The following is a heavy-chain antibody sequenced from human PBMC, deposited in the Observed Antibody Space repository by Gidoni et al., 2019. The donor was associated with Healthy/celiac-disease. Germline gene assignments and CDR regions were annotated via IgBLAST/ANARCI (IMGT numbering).Heavy chain of an antibody. V-gene: IGHV3-30-3*01. Sequence: QVQLVESGGGVVQPGRSLRLSCAASGFTFSSYAMHWVRQAPGKGLEWVAVISYDGSNKYYADSVKGRFTISRDNSKNTLYLQMNSLRAEDTAVYYCARAHRAGPRPDGSWFDPWGQGTLVTVSS. CDR3: ARAHRAGPRPDGSWFDP. CDR2: ISYDGSNK. D-gene: IGHD1-26*01. J-gene: IGHJ5*02. CDR1: GFTFSSYA.